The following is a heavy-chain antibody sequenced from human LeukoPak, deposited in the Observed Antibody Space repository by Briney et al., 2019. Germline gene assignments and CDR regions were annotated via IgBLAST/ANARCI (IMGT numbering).Heavy chain of an antibody. CDR2: ISGSGGST. D-gene: IGHD6-19*01. J-gene: IGHJ3*02. V-gene: IGHV3-23*01. CDR3: ATDSSPRWLVRGDAFDI. Sequence: GGSLRLSCAASGFTFSSYAMSWVRQAPGKGLEWVSAISGSGGSTYYADSVKGRFTISRDNSKNTLYLQMNSLRAEDTAVYYCATDSSPRWLVRGDAFDIWGQGTMVTVSS. CDR1: GFTFSSYA.